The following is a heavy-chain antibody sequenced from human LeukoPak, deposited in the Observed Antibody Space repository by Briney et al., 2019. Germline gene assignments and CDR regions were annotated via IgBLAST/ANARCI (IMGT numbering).Heavy chain of an antibody. CDR3: ARDLVTVSKGFDI. D-gene: IGHD4-17*01. Sequence: SEALSLTCAVSADSFSRHYWTWIRQLPGKGLEWIGYISYIGTTNYNPSLKSRVTISIDTSKNQFSLKLSSVTAADTAVYYCARDLVTVSKGFDIWGQGTMVSVSS. CDR1: ADSFSRHY. CDR2: ISYIGTT. J-gene: IGHJ3*02. V-gene: IGHV4-59*11.